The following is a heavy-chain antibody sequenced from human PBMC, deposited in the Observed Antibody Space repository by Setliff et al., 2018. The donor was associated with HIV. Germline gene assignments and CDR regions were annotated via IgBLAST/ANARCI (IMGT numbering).Heavy chain of an antibody. Sequence: GGSLRLSCAVSGFTFRSFEMNWVRQAPGKGLEWVSYISSNGNTIYYADSMKGRFTISRDNAKNSLYLQINSLRAEDTALYYCARIRGSSGYFQEYYFEYWGQGTLVTVSS. CDR1: GFTFRSFE. CDR3: ARIRGSSGYFQEYYFEY. J-gene: IGHJ4*02. V-gene: IGHV3-48*03. CDR2: ISSNGNTI. D-gene: IGHD5-12*01.